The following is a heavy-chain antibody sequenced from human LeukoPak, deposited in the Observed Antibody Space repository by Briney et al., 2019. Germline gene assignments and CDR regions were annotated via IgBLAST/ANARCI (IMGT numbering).Heavy chain of an antibody. J-gene: IGHJ3*02. CDR1: GYSISSGYY. CDR3: ARAAPFFWSGYYIDAFDI. V-gene: IGHV4-38-2*01. Sequence: SETLSLTCAVSGYSISSGYYWGWIRQPPGKGPEWIGNIYHSASTYYNPSLKSRVTISVDTSKNQFSLKLSSVTAADTAVYYCARAAPFFWSGYYIDAFDIWGQGTMVTVSP. CDR2: IYHSAST. D-gene: IGHD3-3*01.